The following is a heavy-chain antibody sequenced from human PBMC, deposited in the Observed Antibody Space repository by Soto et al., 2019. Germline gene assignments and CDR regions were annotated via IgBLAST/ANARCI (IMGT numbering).Heavy chain of an antibody. CDR2: IYYSGST. Sequence: QVQLQESGPGLVKPSQTLSLTCTVSGGSIRSGDYYWSWIRQPPGKGLEWIGYIYYSGSTYYNPSLKRRVTISVDTYKNQFSLKLSSVTAADTAVYYCARREGYYYYGMDVWGQGTTVTVSS. V-gene: IGHV4-30-4*01. J-gene: IGHJ6*02. CDR1: GGSIRSGDYY. CDR3: ARREGYYYYGMDV.